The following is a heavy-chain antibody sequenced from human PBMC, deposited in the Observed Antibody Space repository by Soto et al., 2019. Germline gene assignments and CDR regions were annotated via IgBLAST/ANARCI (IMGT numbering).Heavy chain of an antibody. Sequence: GSLRLSCAASGFTFSSYAMSWIRQPPGKGLEWIGSIFYSGSTYYNPSLKSRVTISVDKSKNQFSLKLSSVTAADTAVYYCARHPYSGYDFDYWGQGTLVTVSS. D-gene: IGHD5-12*01. CDR1: GFTFSSYA. J-gene: IGHJ4*02. CDR2: IFYSGST. CDR3: ARHPYSGYDFDY. V-gene: IGHV4-39*01.